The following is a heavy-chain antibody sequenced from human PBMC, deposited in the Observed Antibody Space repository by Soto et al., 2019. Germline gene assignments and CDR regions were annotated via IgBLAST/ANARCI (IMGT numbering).Heavy chain of an antibody. Sequence: GSLRLSCAASGFTFSSYAMSWVRQAPGKGLEWVSGISGSGGSTYYADSVKGRFTLSRDNSKNTLSLQMNSLRAEDTAVYFCAKSNRPSVDYFDYWGQGTLVTVSS. D-gene: IGHD5-12*01. CDR3: AKSNRPSVDYFDY. CDR2: ISGSGGST. J-gene: IGHJ4*02. CDR1: GFTFSSYA. V-gene: IGHV3-23*01.